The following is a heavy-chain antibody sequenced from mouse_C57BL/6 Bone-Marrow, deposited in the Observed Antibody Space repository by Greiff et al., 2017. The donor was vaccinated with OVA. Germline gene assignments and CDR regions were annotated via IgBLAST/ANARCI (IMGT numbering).Heavy chain of an antibody. CDR3: ARAWSWFAY. CDR2: ISYSGST. Sequence: HLVESGPGMVKPSQSLSLTCTVTGYSITSGYDWHWIRHFPGNKLEWMGYISYSGSTNYNPSLKSRISITHDTSKNHFFLKLNSVTTEDTATYYCARAWSWFAYWGQGTLVTVSA. J-gene: IGHJ3*01. CDR1: GYSITSGYD. V-gene: IGHV3-1*01.